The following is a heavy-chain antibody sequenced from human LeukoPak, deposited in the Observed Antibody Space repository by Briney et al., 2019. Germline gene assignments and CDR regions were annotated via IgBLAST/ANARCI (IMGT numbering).Heavy chain of an antibody. CDR3: ARCVVVPAAQLYYYYMDV. CDR2: ISAYNGNT. J-gene: IGHJ6*03. D-gene: IGHD2-2*01. CDR1: GYTFTSYG. V-gene: IGHV1-18*01. Sequence: ASVKVSCKASGYTFTSYGISWVRQAPGQGLEWMGWISAYNGNTNYAQKLQGRVTMTTDTSTSTAYMELRSLRSDDTAVYYCARCVVVPAAQLYYYYMDVWGKGTTVTVSS.